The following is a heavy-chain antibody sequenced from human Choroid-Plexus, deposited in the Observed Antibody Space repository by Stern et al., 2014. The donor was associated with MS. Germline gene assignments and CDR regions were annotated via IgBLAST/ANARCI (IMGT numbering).Heavy chain of an antibody. D-gene: IGHD2/OR15-2a*01. V-gene: IGHV3-30*18. CDR1: GFTFGSCA. CDR3: AKDRQYLTYFFDH. Sequence: VQLVQSGGGVVQPGRPLRLSCVASGFTFGSCAMHWVRQAPGKGLEWLAGVSYDGSNKYYADSVKGRFTISRDNSQNILYMQMSSLRPEDTAVYYCAKDRQYLTYFFDHWGQGSLVTVSS. CDR2: VSYDGSNK. J-gene: IGHJ5*02.